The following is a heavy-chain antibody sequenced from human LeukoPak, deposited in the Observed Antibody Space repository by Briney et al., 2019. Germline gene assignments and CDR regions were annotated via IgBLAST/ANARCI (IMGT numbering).Heavy chain of an antibody. Sequence: SETLSLACTVSGGSISSYYWSWIRQPPGKGLEWIGYIYTSGSTNYNPSLKSRVTISVDTSTNQFSLKLSSVTAADTAVYYCARQGFMEWLDYYYYYMDVWGKGTTVTVSS. CDR3: ARQGFMEWLDYYYYYMDV. CDR1: GGSISSYY. V-gene: IGHV4-4*09. CDR2: IYTSGST. J-gene: IGHJ6*03. D-gene: IGHD3-3*01.